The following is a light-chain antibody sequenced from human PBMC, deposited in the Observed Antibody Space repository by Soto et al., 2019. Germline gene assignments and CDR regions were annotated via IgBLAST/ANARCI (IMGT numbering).Light chain of an antibody. CDR3: QQTNTAPWT. J-gene: IGKJ1*01. CDR1: ERISDY. Sequence: DIQMTQSPSSLSASVGDRVTISCRACERISDYLAWYQQKPGKAPKLLINTASSLRSGVPSRFSGSGSGTDFTLTIDSLQPEDFATYFCQQTNTAPWTFGQGTKVEIK. V-gene: IGKV1-39*01. CDR2: TAS.